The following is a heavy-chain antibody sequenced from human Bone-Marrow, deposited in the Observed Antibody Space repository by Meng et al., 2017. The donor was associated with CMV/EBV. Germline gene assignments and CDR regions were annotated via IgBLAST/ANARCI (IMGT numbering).Heavy chain of an antibody. CDR2: IKSKTDGGTT. Sequence: GESLKISCAASGFTFSNAWMSWVRQAPGKGLEWVGRIKSKTDGGTTDYAAPVKGRFTISRDDSKNTLYLQMNSLKTADTAVYYCRTGYTDAFVILGQGPRVT. CDR1: GFTFSNAW. D-gene: IGHD2-2*02. CDR3: RTGYTDAFVI. V-gene: IGHV3-15*01. J-gene: IGHJ3*02.